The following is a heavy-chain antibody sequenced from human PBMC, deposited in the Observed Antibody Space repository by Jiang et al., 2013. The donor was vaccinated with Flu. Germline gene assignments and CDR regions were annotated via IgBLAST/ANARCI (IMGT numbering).Heavy chain of an antibody. CDR2: LLQWEH. CDR3: ARAVYDILTGPTPGGMDV. Sequence: SETLSLICTVSGGSISSYYWSWIRQPQEGTGVDWVXLLQWEHQLLPLPQESSHQFSLKLSSVTAADTAVYYCARAVYDILTGPTPGGMDVWGQGTTVTVSS. V-gene: IGHV4-59*12. D-gene: IGHD3-9*01. J-gene: IGHJ6*02. CDR1: GGSISSYY.